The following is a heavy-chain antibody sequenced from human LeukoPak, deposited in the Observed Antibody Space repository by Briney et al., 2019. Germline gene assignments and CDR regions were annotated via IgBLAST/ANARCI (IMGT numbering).Heavy chain of an antibody. CDR3: ARVPVD. V-gene: IGHV3-9*01. J-gene: IGHJ4*02. Sequence: GGSLRLSCAASGFTFDDYAMHWVRQAPGKGLEWVSGISWNSGSIGYADSVKGRFTISRDNSKNTLYLQMNSLRAEDTAVYYCARVPVDWGQGTLVTVSS. CDR1: GFTFDDYA. CDR2: ISWNSGSI.